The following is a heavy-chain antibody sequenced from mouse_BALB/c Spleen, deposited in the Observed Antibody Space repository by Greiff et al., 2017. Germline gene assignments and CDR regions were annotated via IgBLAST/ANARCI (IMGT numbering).Heavy chain of an antibody. J-gene: IGHJ4*01. CDR3: TRRTIYYGNYAMDY. Sequence: SGAELVKPGASVKLSCKASGYTFTSYYMYWVKQRPGQGLEWIGEINPSNGGTNFNEKFKSKATLTVDKSSSTAYMQLSSLTSEDSAVYYCTRRTIYYGNYAMDYWGQGTSVTVSS. V-gene: IGHV1S81*02. D-gene: IGHD2-1*01. CDR1: GYTFTSYY. CDR2: INPSNGGT.